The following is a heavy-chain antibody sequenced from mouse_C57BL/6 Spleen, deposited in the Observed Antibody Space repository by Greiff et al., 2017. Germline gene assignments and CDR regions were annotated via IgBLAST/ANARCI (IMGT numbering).Heavy chain of an antibody. J-gene: IGHJ1*03. CDR3: VRDGATVVARYFDV. CDR1: GFTFNTYA. V-gene: IGHV10-3*01. D-gene: IGHD1-1*01. CDR2: IRSKSSNYAT. Sequence: DVKLQESGGGLVQPKGSLKLSCAASGFTFNTYAMHWVRQAPGKGLEWVARIRSKSSNYATYYADSVKGRFTISRDDSQSMLYRQMNNLTTEDTAMYYCVRDGATVVARYFDVWGTGTTVTVSS.